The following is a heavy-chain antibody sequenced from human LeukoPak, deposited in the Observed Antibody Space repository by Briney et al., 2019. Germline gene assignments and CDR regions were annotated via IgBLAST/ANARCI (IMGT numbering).Heavy chain of an antibody. CDR2: IYYSGST. D-gene: IGHD2-2*02. V-gene: IGHV4-59*01. CDR3: ARGLYDAFDI. Sequence: SETLSLTCTVSGVSISSYYWSWIRQPPGKGLGWIGYIYYSGSTNYNPSLKSRVTISVDTSKNQFSLKLSSVTAADTAVHYCARGLYDAFDIWGQGTMATVSS. CDR1: GVSISSYY. J-gene: IGHJ3*02.